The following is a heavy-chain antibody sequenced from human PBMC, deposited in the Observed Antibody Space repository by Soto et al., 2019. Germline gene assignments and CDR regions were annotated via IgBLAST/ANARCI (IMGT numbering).Heavy chain of an antibody. Sequence: LRLSCVGAGFSFSSYAIHWVRQAPGQGLEWVSAISGSGGTTFYADSVKGRFTISRDNSKNTLYLQVNSLRAEDTAAYYCAKDLGYTSSWYYALHIWGQGTMVTVSS. J-gene: IGHJ3*02. V-gene: IGHV3-23*01. CDR1: GFSFSSYA. CDR2: ISGSGGTT. D-gene: IGHD6-13*01. CDR3: AKDLGYTSSWYYALHI.